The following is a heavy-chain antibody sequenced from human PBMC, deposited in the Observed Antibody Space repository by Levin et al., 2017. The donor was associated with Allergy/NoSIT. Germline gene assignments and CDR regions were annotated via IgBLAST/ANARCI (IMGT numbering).Heavy chain of an antibody. Sequence: LAGGSLRLSCAASAFTISSNYLSWVRQAPGKGLEWVSVIYSGGATYYADSVKGRFTLSRDNSKNTLYLQMNSLRAEDTAVYYCARVPRGSPGYWGQGTLVTVSS. V-gene: IGHV3-53*01. CDR1: AFTISSNY. J-gene: IGHJ4*02. CDR3: ARVPRGSPGY. CDR2: IYSGGAT. D-gene: IGHD6-13*01.